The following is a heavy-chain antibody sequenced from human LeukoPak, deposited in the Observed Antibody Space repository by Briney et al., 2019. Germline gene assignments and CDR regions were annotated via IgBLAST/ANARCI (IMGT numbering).Heavy chain of an antibody. V-gene: IGHV3-30*03. CDR3: ARANHDYGDPASRGGFPLDY. CDR1: GFTFSSFG. Sequence: GGSLRLSCAASGFTFSSFGKHWVRQAPGKGLEWVAVISYDGSNKYYADSVKGRFTISRDNSKNTLYLQMNSLRAEDTAVYYCARANHDYGDPASRGGFPLDYWGQGTLVTVSS. CDR2: ISYDGSNK. D-gene: IGHD4-17*01. J-gene: IGHJ4*02.